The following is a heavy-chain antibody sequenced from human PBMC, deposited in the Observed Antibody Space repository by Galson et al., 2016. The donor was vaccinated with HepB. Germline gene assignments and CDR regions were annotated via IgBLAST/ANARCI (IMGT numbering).Heavy chain of an antibody. CDR1: GFTFSSYS. D-gene: IGHD3-22*01. Sequence: SLRLSCAASGFTFSSYSMNWVRQAPGKGLEWVSSISSSSSYIFYADSVKGRFTISRDNAKNSLYLQMNSLRAEDTAVYYCARDVDDSSGYFEFEYWGQGTLVTVSS. V-gene: IGHV3-21*01. J-gene: IGHJ4*02. CDR3: ARDVDDSSGYFEFEY. CDR2: ISSSSSYI.